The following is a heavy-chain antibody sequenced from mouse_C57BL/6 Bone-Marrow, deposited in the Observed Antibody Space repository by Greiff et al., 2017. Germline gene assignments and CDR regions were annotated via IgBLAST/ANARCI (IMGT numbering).Heavy chain of an antibody. V-gene: IGHV14-2*01. CDR1: GFNIKDYY. Sequence: EVQLQQSGAELVKPGASVKLSCTASGFNIKDYYMHWVKQRTEQGLEWIGRIDPEDGETKYAPKFPGKATITAATSSNTAYLQLSGLTSEDTAVYYGARGGFLTCGGQGTTLTVSS. CDR3: ARGGFLTC. J-gene: IGHJ2*01. CDR2: IDPEDGET.